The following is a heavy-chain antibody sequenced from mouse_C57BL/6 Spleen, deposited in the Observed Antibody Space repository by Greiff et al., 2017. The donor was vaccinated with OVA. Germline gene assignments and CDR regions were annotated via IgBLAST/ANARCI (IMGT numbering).Heavy chain of an antibody. J-gene: IGHJ4*01. CDR2: ISDGGSYT. V-gene: IGHV5-4*01. CDR1: GFTFSSYA. Sequence: EVHLVESGGGLVKPGGSLKLSCAASGFTFSSYAMSWVRQTPEKRLEWVATISDGGSYTYYPDNVKGRFTISRDNAKNNLYLQMSHLKSEDTAMYYCARDHYYGSSSYYAMDYWGQGTSVTVSS. CDR3: ARDHYYGSSSYYAMDY. D-gene: IGHD1-1*01.